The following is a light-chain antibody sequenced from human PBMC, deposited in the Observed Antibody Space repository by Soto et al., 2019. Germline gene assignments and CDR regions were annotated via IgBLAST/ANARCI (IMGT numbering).Light chain of an antibody. V-gene: IGKV3-15*01. Sequence: EIVMTQSPATLSVSRGERATLSCRASQSVSSNLAWYQQKPGQAPRLLIYGASTRATGIPARFSGSGSGTESTLTISSLQSEDFAVYYCQQSNNWPQTFGQGTKVDIK. CDR3: QQSNNWPQT. J-gene: IGKJ1*01. CDR2: GAS. CDR1: QSVSSN.